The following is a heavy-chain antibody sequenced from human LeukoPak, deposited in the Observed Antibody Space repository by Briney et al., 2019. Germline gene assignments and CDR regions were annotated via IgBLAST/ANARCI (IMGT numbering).Heavy chain of an antibody. V-gene: IGHV3-7*04. Sequence: GGSLRLSCAASGCTFSTSWMAWVRQTPGKGLEGVANIKPGGSEIHYGHTVQGQLHISRDNARNTLNLEMDSLRVEDTAVYFCARDWHFSLDVWGQGTTVTVSS. CDR1: GCTFSTSW. J-gene: IGHJ6*02. CDR3: ARDWHFSLDV. CDR2: IKPGGSEI.